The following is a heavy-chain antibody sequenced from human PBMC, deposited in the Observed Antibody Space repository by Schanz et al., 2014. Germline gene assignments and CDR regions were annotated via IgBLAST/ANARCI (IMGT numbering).Heavy chain of an antibody. Sequence: EVQLLESGGGLVQPGGSLRLSCAASGFTFSSYAMSWVRQAPGKGLEWVSSISSRSSHIYYADSVKGRFTVSRDNAKNSVYLQMNGLRVEDTAVYYCAKVRYSSGWRGDYFDEWGQGTLVTVAS. J-gene: IGHJ4*02. V-gene: IGHV3-21*04. CDR2: ISSRSSHI. CDR1: GFTFSSYA. D-gene: IGHD6-25*01. CDR3: AKVRYSSGWRGDYFDE.